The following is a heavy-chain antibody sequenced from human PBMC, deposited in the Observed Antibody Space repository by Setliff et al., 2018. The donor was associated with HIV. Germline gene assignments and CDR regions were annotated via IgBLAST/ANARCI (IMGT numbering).Heavy chain of an antibody. CDR1: GGSISTSSFS. D-gene: IGHD4-17*01. V-gene: IGHV4-39*07. CDR3: AKFFSVTPPAGAFDI. CDR2: IFYGGRT. Sequence: PSETLSLTCTVSGGSISTSSFSWGWVRQSPGRGLEWIGSIFYGGRTYYNPSLRSRLTMSVDTSKIQSSLELRSLTAADTAVYYCAKFFSVTPPAGAFDIWGQGTMVTVSS. J-gene: IGHJ3*02.